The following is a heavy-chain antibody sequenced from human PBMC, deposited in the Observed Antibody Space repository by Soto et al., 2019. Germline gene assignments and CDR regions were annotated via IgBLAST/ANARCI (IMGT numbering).Heavy chain of an antibody. V-gene: IGHV3-21*01. Sequence: GGALRHSCAGSGFTFRTYNMNLVRQAPGKWLEWVSSISSSSGDIYYADSVKGRFTISRDNAKKSLYLQMNSLRAEDTAVYYCARDFYADTAPWGQGTLVTSPQ. CDR2: ISSSSGDI. CDR1: GFTFRTYN. D-gene: IGHD4-17*01. CDR3: ARDFYADTAP. J-gene: IGHJ5*02.